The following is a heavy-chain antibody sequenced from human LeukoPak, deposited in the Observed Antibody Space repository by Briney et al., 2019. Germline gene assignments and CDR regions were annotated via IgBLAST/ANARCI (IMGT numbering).Heavy chain of an antibody. CDR2: IYYSGST. D-gene: IGHD2-2*01. J-gene: IGHJ4*02. Sequence: SETLSLTCTVSGGSISSSSYYWGWIRQPPGKGLEWIGSIYYSGSTYYNPSLKSRVTISVDTSKNQFSLKLSSVTAADTAVYYCARGGEYCGSSNCYSDSWGQGTLVTVSS. V-gene: IGHV4-39*01. CDR1: GGSISSSSYY. CDR3: ARGGEYCGSSNCYSDS.